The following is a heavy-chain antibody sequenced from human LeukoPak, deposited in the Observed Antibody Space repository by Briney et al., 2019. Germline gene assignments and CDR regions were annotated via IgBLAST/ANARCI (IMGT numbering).Heavy chain of an antibody. J-gene: IGHJ6*02. V-gene: IGHV3-30-3*01. Sequence: GGSLRLSCAASGFTFSSYAMHWVRQAPGKGLEWVAVISYDGSNKYYADSVKGRFTVSRDNSKNTLYLQMNSLRAEDTALYYCAHAWGRYYYYGMAVWGQGTTVTVSS. D-gene: IGHD7-27*01. CDR2: ISYDGSNK. CDR3: AHAWGRYYYYGMAV. CDR1: GFTFSSYA.